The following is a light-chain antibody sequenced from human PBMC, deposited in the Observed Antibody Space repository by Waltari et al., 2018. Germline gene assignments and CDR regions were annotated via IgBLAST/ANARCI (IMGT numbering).Light chain of an antibody. CDR2: GAS. Sequence: VMTQSPATLSVSPVPTAPLSCRASQSVSNNLAWYQQKPGQAPRLLMYGASNRATAIPARFSGSGSGTDFTLTISSLQSEDFAVYYCQQYIKWPLTFGGGTKVEIK. CDR3: QQYIKWPLT. J-gene: IGKJ4*01. CDR1: QSVSNN. V-gene: IGKV3-15*01.